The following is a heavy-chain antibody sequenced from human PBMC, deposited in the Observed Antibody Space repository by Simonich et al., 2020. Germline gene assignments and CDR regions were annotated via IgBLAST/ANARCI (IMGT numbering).Heavy chain of an antibody. D-gene: IGHD2-15*01. J-gene: IGHJ4*02. Sequence: QVQLVQSGAEVKKPGASVKVSCKASGYTFTSYGISWVRQAHEQGLEWMGWSISCKGKTHYSRKLQGSVTMTTETSTSTAYMGMRSLRSDDTAVYYCARASRGTWWYYYFDYWGQGTLVTVSS. CDR2: SISCKGKT. CDR3: ARASRGTWWYYYFDY. V-gene: IGHV1-18*01. CDR1: GYTFTSYG.